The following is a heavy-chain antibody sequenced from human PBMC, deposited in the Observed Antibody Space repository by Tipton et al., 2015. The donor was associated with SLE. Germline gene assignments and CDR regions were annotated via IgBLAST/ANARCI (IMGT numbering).Heavy chain of an antibody. D-gene: IGHD4-17*01. J-gene: IGHJ4*02. CDR3: ARIRPGHGDPFDF. Sequence: TLSLTCTVSGDSVGTNYWTWIRQPAGKGLEWIGRLYGSGSPTHYNPSLEGRVTVSVDTSQNQVSLKLTSVTAADTAVYYCARIRPGHGDPFDFWGQGTLVTVSS. CDR1: GDSVGTNY. V-gene: IGHV4-4*07. CDR2: LYGSGSPT.